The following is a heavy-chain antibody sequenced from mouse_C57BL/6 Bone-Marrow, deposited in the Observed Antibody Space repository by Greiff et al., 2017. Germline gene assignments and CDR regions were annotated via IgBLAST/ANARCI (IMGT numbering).Heavy chain of an antibody. Sequence: DVQLQESGPGLVKPSQSLSLTCSVTGYSITSGYYWNWIRHFPGNKLEWMGYISYDGSNNYNPSLKNRISITRDTSKNQFFLKLNSVTTEDTATYYCATYYKDVWGTGTTVTVSS. J-gene: IGHJ1*03. CDR3: ATYYKDV. CDR1: GYSITSGYY. V-gene: IGHV3-6*01. D-gene: IGHD2-12*01. CDR2: ISYDGSN.